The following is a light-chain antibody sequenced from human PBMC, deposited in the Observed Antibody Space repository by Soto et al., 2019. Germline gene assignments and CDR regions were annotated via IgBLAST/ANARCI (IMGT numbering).Light chain of an antibody. CDR2: EGS. V-gene: IGLV2-23*01. J-gene: IGLJ1*01. Sequence: QSALTQPASVSGSPGQSITIACTGTSGDVGSYSHVSWYHQHPGKAPRLIIYEGSKRPSGVSHRFSASRSDKTASLTISGLQAEDEAADYCCSYALSSSYVFGTGTKVTVL. CDR3: CSYALSSSYV. CDR1: SGDVGSYSH.